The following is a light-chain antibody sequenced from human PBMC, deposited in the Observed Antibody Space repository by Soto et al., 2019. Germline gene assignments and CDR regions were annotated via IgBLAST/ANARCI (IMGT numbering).Light chain of an antibody. J-gene: IGKJ4*01. V-gene: IGKV1-12*01. CDR1: QGVSSW. Sequence: DIQMTQSPSSVSASVGDRVTITCRASQGVSSWLAWYQQRTVRAPKLFVYATSSWQSVVPSRFSGSGSGTHFTLTISSLQPEDCATYYCQQANSFPLTFGVGTKVEIK. CDR3: QQANSFPLT. CDR2: ATS.